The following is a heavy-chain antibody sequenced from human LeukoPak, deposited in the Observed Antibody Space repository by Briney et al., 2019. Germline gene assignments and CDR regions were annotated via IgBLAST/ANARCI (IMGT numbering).Heavy chain of an antibody. J-gene: IGHJ4*02. D-gene: IGHD3-22*01. Sequence: GGSLRLSCAASGFTLSSYAMSWVRQAPGKGLEWVSAISGSGGSTYYADSVKGRFTISRDNSKNTLYLQMNSLRAEDTAVYYCAKRYYYDSSGYYFSSYYFDYWGQGTLVTVSS. V-gene: IGHV3-23*01. CDR1: GFTLSSYA. CDR2: ISGSGGST. CDR3: AKRYYYDSSGYYFSSYYFDY.